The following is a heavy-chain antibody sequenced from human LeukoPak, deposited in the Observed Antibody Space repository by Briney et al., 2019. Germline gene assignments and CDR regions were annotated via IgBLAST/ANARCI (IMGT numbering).Heavy chain of an antibody. J-gene: IGHJ4*02. CDR2: INPSDGGT. Sequence: ASVKVSCKASGYTFSGYYMHWVRQAPGQGLEWMGWINPSDGGTSYAQKFQGRVTMTRDMSTSTVYMEVSGLRSEDTAIYYCARDNTGWSCDYWGQGTLVTVST. D-gene: IGHD6-19*01. CDR1: GYTFSGYY. CDR3: ARDNTGWSCDY. V-gene: IGHV1-46*01.